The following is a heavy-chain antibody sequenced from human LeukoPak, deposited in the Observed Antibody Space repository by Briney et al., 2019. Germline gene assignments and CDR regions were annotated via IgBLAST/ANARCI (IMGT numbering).Heavy chain of an antibody. CDR2: INRDRRTT. CDR1: GFTFSNNW. D-gene: IGHD3-22*01. CDR3: AMIKEG. Sequence: PRGSLKLSCAASGFTFSNNWMHWVRQSPGKGLVWVSRINRDRRTTTYADSVKHRFTIPRDNAKNTLYLQMNSLRAEDTAVYYCAMIKEGWGQGTLVTVSS. V-gene: IGHV3-74*01. J-gene: IGHJ4*02.